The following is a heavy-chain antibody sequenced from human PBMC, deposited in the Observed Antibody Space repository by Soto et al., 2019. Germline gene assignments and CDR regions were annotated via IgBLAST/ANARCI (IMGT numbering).Heavy chain of an antibody. Sequence: SETLSLTCAVYGGSFSGYYWSWIRQPPGKGLEWIGEINHSGSTNYNPSLKSRVTISVDTSKNQFSLKLSSVTAADTAVYYCARRGGSSWYGYFDYWGQGTLVTVSS. V-gene: IGHV4-34*01. CDR1: GGSFSGYY. D-gene: IGHD6-13*01. J-gene: IGHJ4*02. CDR2: INHSGST. CDR3: ARRGGSSWYGYFDY.